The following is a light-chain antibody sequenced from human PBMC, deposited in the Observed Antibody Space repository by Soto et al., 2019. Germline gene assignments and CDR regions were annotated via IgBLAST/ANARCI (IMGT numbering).Light chain of an antibody. Sequence: SPSTMSASVGDSATITCRASQSVSSYLAWYQQKPGQAPRLLIYDASNRATGIPARFSGSGSGTDFTLTISSLEPEDFAVYYCQQRSNWPGITFGQGTRLEIK. V-gene: IGKV3-11*01. CDR2: DAS. J-gene: IGKJ5*01. CDR3: QQRSNWPGIT. CDR1: QSVSSY.